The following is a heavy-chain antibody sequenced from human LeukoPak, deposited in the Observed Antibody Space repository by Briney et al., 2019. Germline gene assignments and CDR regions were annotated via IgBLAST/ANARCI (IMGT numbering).Heavy chain of an antibody. J-gene: IGHJ4*02. CDR1: GFTFSDYY. CDR2: ISSSGSTM. V-gene: IGHV3-11*01. CDR3: ARDQGGDILTGEADY. D-gene: IGHD3-9*01. Sequence: GGSLRLSCAASGFTFSDYYMSWIRQAPGKGLEWVSYISSSGSTMYYADSVKGRFTISRDNAKNPLYLQMNSLRAEDTAVYYCARDQGGDILTGEADYWGQGTLVTVSS.